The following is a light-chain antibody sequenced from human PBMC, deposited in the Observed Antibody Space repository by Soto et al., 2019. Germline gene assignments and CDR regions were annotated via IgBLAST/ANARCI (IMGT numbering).Light chain of an antibody. CDR2: GAS. V-gene: IGKV3-15*01. CDR1: QSVGTN. Sequence: IVITQSPGPPSVSPGERATLPCRASQSVGTNLAWYQQRPGQAPRLLVYGASTRASGIPPRFSGSGAGTDFTLTISSLQSADFAVYYCQQLNYWPRITFGQGTRLEN. J-gene: IGKJ5*01. CDR3: QQLNYWPRIT.